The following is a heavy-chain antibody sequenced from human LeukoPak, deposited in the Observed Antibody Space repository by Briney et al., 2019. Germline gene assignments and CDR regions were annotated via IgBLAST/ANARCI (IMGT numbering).Heavy chain of an antibody. CDR2: IKQDGSQK. J-gene: IGHJ4*02. V-gene: IGHV3-7*01. D-gene: IGHD3-10*01. CDR3: VRGGYSSFDY. Sequence: GGSLRLSCAASGFIFSTSWMSWVRQAPGKGLEWVANIKQDGSQKHYVDSVKGRFTISRDNSKNLLYLQMNSLGAEDTAVYYCVRGGYSSFDYWGQGTLVTVSS. CDR1: GFIFSTSW.